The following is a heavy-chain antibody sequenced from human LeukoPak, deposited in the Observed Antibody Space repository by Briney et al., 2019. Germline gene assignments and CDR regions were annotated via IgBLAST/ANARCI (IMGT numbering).Heavy chain of an antibody. Sequence: GGSLRLSCAASGFTFSRYWMTWVRQAPGKGLEWVANINQDGSEKHYVDSVKGRFTISRDNAKNSLYLQMNSLRAEDTAVYYCARLPIVVITSGGYWGQGTLVTVSS. CDR1: GFTFSRYW. CDR3: ARLPIVVITSGGY. CDR2: INQDGSEK. J-gene: IGHJ4*02. V-gene: IGHV3-7*03. D-gene: IGHD3-22*01.